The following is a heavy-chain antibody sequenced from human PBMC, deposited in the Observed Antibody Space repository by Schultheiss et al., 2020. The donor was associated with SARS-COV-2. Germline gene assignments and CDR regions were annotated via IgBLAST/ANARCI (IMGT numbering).Heavy chain of an antibody. CDR2: INHSGST. J-gene: IGHJ5*02. D-gene: IGHD4-23*01. Sequence: SETLSLTCAVYGGSFSGYYWSWIRQPPGKGLEWIGEINHSGSTYYNPSLKSRVTISVDTSKNQFSLKLSSVTAADTAVYYCARERVGGWFDPWGQGTLVTVSS. V-gene: IGHV4-34*01. CDR3: ARERVGGWFDP. CDR1: GGSFSGYY.